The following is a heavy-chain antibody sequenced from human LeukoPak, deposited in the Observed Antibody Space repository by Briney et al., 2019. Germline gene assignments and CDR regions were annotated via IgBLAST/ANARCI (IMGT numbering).Heavy chain of an antibody. CDR3: ARDGSTGY. Sequence: PSETLSLTCTVSGGSISSSSYYWGWIRQPPGKGLEWIGSIYYSGSTYYNPSLKSRVTISVDTSKNQFSLKLSSVTAADTAVYYCARDGSTGYCGQGTLVTVSS. CDR2: IYYSGST. J-gene: IGHJ4*02. V-gene: IGHV4-39*07. D-gene: IGHD2-15*01. CDR1: GGSISSSSYY.